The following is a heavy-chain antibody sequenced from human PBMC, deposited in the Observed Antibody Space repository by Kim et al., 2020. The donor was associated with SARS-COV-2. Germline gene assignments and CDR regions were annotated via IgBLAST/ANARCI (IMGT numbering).Heavy chain of an antibody. CDR3: AKDLAIQLFFGYYYGMDV. CDR1: GFTFSSYG. J-gene: IGHJ6*02. CDR2: ISYDGSNK. V-gene: IGHV3-30*18. D-gene: IGHD5-18*01. Sequence: GGSLRLSCAASGFTFSSYGMHWVRQAPGKGLEWVAVISYDGSNKYYADSVKGRFTISRDNSKNTLYLQMNSLRAEDTAVYYCAKDLAIQLFFGYYYGMDVWGQGTTVTLSS.